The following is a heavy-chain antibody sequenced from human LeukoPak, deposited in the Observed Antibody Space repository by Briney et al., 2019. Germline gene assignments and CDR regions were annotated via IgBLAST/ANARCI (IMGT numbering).Heavy chain of an antibody. J-gene: IGHJ4*02. CDR2: IYHSGGT. V-gene: IGHV4-4*02. CDR1: GGSISSSNW. CDR3: ASFKGGYSGYGGY. Sequence: SGTLSLTCAVSGGSISSSNWWSWVRQPPGKGLEWIGEIYHSGGTNYNPSLKSRVTISVDKSKNQFSLKLSSATAADTAVYYCASFKGGYSGYGGYWGQGTLVTVSS. D-gene: IGHD5-12*01.